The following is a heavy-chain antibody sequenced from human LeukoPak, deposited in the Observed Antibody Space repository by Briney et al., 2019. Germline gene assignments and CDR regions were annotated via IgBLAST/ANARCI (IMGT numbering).Heavy chain of an antibody. CDR1: GYTFTRYW. D-gene: IGHD4-17*01. CDR3: VRTPYGQNYMDV. V-gene: IGHV5-51*01. Sequence: GESLKISRKGSGYTFTRYWIGWVRQMPGKGLEWMGILYPGDSDTRYSPSFQGQVTISADKSISTAYLQWSSLKASDTAMYYCVRTPYGQNYMDVWGKGTTVTVSS. J-gene: IGHJ6*03. CDR2: LYPGDSDT.